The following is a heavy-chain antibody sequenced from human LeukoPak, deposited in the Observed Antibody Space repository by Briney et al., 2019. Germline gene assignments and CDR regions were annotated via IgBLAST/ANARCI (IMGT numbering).Heavy chain of an antibody. J-gene: IGHJ4*02. Sequence: GRSLRLSCAAAGFTFSSYAMHWVRQAPGKGLEWVAVISYDGSNKYYADSVKGRFTISRDNSKNTLYLQMNSLRAEDTAVYYCARDFDYWGQGTLVTVSS. CDR1: GFTFSSYA. CDR3: ARDFDY. V-gene: IGHV3-30-3*01. CDR2: ISYDGSNK.